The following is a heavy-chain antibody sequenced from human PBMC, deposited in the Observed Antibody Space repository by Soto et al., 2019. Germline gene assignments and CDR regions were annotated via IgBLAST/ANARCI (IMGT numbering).Heavy chain of an antibody. D-gene: IGHD6-13*01. J-gene: IGHJ4*02. Sequence: QVQLVQSGDEVKQPWASVKVSCKASGSTITAYGISWVRQAPGQGLEWMAWISSHNGNTYYAQNLQGRVTMTTDTSTSTAYMELRSLRSDDTAVYYCASSSIAAAGPFDYWGQGALVTVSS. CDR1: GSTITAYG. CDR3: ASSSIAAAGPFDY. V-gene: IGHV1-18*01. CDR2: ISSHNGNT.